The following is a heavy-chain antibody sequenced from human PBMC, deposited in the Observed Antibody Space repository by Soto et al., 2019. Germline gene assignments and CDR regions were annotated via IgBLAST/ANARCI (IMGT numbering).Heavy chain of an antibody. V-gene: IGHV3-23*01. CDR3: AKAYCSSTSCSPQDYYYYGMDV. CDR1: GFTFSSYA. D-gene: IGHD2-2*01. J-gene: IGHJ6*02. Sequence: GGSLRLSCAASGFTFSSYAMSWVRQAPGKGLEWVSAISGSGGSTYYADSVKGRFTISRDNSKNTLYLQMNSLRAEDTAVYYCAKAYCSSTSCSPQDYYYYGMDVWGQGTTVTVSS. CDR2: ISGSGGST.